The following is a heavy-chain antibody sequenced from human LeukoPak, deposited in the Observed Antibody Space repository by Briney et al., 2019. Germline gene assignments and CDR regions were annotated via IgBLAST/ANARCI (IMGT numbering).Heavy chain of an antibody. CDR3: ARDTPLTYYYDSSGYYSYSFFDY. J-gene: IGHJ4*02. Sequence: GGSLRLSCAASGFTFSSYWMSWVRQAPGKGLEWMANIKQDGSEKYYVDSVKGRFTISRDNAKNSLYLQMNSLRAEDTAVYYCARDTPLTYYYDSSGYYSYSFFDYWGQGTLVTVSS. CDR2: IKQDGSEK. CDR1: GFTFSSYW. V-gene: IGHV3-7*01. D-gene: IGHD3-22*01.